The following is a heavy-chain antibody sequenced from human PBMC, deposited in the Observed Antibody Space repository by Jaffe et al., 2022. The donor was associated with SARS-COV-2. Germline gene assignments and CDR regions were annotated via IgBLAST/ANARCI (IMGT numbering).Heavy chain of an antibody. CDR3: TTDGYCSGVSCYSGVD. D-gene: IGHD2-15*01. J-gene: IGHJ4*02. V-gene: IGHV3-15*01. CDR2: IKSKADGGTT. CDR1: RFSFSVAW. Sequence: EVQLVESGGGLVKPGGSLRLSCEVSRFSFSVAWMSWVRQAPGKGLEWVGRIKSKADGGTTDYAAPVKGRFTISRDDSKNTLYLQMNSLKTEDTAVYYCTTDGYCSGVSCYSGVDWGQGTLVTVSS.